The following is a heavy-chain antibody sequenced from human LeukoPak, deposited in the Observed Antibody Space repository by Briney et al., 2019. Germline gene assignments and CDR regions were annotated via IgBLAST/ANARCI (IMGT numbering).Heavy chain of an antibody. CDR3: ARAPLIYGSGSYYKGALDY. CDR2: ISGSGGST. CDR1: GFTFSSYA. D-gene: IGHD3-10*01. J-gene: IGHJ4*02. Sequence: AGGSLRLSCAASGFTFSSYAMSWVRQAPGKGLEWVSAISGSGGSTYYADSVKGRFTISRDNSKNTLYLQMNSLRAEDTAVYYCARAPLIYGSGSYYKGALDYWGQGTLVTVSS. V-gene: IGHV3-23*01.